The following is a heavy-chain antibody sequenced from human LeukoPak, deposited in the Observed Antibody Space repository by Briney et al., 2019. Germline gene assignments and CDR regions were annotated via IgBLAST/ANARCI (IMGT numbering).Heavy chain of an antibody. CDR3: ARGYYDFWSGYPNNWFDP. V-gene: IGHV4-39*07. CDR2: IYHSGST. CDR1: GGSISSSSYY. J-gene: IGHJ5*02. D-gene: IGHD3-3*01. Sequence: SETLSLTCTVSGGSISSSSYYWGWIRQPPGKGLEWIGSIYHSGSTYYNPSLKSRVTISVDTSKNQFSLKLSSVTAADTAVYYCARGYYDFWSGYPNNWFDPWGQGTLVTVSS.